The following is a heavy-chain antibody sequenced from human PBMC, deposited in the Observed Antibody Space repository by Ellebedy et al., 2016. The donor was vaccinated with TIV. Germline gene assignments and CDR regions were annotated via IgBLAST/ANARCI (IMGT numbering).Heavy chain of an antibody. V-gene: IGHV4-59*08. Sequence: SETLSLTXTVSGGSISSYYWSWIRQPPGKGLEWIGYIYYSGSTNYNPSLKSRVTISVDTPKNQFSLKLSSVAAADTAVYYCARTLNNWFNPWGQGTLVTVSS. CDR3: ARTLNNWFNP. J-gene: IGHJ5*02. CDR2: IYYSGST. CDR1: GGSISSYY.